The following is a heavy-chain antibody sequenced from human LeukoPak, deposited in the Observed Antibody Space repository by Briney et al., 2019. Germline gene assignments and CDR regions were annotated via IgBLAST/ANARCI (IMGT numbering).Heavy chain of an antibody. CDR2: INHSGST. Sequence: SETLSLTCAVYGGSFSSYYWSWIRQPPGKGLEWIGEINHSGSTNYNPSLKSRVTISVDTSKNQFSLKLSSVTAADTAVYYCAGGGKQWLVRETNFDYWGQGTLVTVSS. D-gene: IGHD6-19*01. CDR1: GGSFSSYY. V-gene: IGHV4-34*01. CDR3: AGGGKQWLVRETNFDY. J-gene: IGHJ4*02.